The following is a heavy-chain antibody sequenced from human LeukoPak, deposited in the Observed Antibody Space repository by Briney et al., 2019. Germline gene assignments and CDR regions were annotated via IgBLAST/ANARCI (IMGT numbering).Heavy chain of an antibody. V-gene: IGHV1-46*01. Sequence: ASVTVSCKPSGYTFTSYYMHWVRQAHGQGIEWMGIINPSGGSTMYTQKFQGRVTMTRDTSTSTDYMELSSLRSEDTAVYYCAREAQLLWFGELLPQTYYFDYWGQGTLVTVSS. D-gene: IGHD3-10*01. J-gene: IGHJ4*02. CDR3: AREAQLLWFGELLPQTYYFDY. CDR1: GYTFTSYY. CDR2: INPSGGST.